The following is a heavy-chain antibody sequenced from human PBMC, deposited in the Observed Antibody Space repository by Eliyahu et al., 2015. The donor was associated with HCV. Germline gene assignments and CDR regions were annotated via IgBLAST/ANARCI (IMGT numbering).Heavy chain of an antibody. CDR2: IRSKAYGGTT. Sequence: EEQLVESGGGLVKPGRSLRLXCTASGFTXGXXAVNWFRQAXGKGLEWVGFIRSKAYGGTTEYAASVKGRFTISRDDSKSSAYLQMNSLKTEDTAVYYCTRGDPYYYGSGYDMDVWGQGTTVTVSS. CDR3: TRGDPYYYGSGYDMDV. D-gene: IGHD3-10*01. J-gene: IGHJ6*02. V-gene: IGHV3-49*05. CDR1: GFTXGXXA.